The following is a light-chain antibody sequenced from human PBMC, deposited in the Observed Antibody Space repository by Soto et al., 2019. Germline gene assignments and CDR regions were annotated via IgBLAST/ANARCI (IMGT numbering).Light chain of an antibody. V-gene: IGLV3-21*04. CDR1: NIGSKS. Sequence: SYELTQPPSVSVAPGKTARITCGGNNIGSKSVHWYQQKPGQAPVLVIYYDSERPSGIPERFSGSNSGNTATLTISRVEAGDEADYYCQVWDSSSDHPVVVFGGGTKLTVL. CDR2: YDS. J-gene: IGLJ2*01. CDR3: QVWDSSSDHPVVV.